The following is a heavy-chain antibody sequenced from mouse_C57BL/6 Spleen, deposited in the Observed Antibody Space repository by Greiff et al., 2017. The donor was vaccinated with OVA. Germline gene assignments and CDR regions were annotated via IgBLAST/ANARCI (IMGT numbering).Heavy chain of an antibody. CDR2: IDPSDSET. Sequence: QVQLKQPGAELVRPGSSVKLSCKASGYTFTSYWMHWVKQRPIQGLEWIGNIDPSDSETHYNQKFKDKATLTVDKSSSTAYMQLSSLTSEDSAVYYCARVDYDLTGKYYFDYWGQGTTLTVSS. CDR3: ARVDYDLTGKYYFDY. D-gene: IGHD2-4*01. J-gene: IGHJ2*01. V-gene: IGHV1-52*01. CDR1: GYTFTSYW.